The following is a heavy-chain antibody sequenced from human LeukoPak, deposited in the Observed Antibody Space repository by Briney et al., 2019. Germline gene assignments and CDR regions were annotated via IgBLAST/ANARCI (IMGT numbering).Heavy chain of an antibody. CDR2: IRNKANSYTT. Sequence: GGSLRLSCAASGFTFIDHYMDWVRQAPGKGLEWIGRIRNKANSYTTEYAASVKGRFTVSRDDPKNSLFLQMNSLESEDTAAYYCARRNSVTQGLDNWGQGTLVTVSS. CDR3: ARRNSVTQGLDN. CDR1: GFTFIDHY. J-gene: IGHJ4*02. D-gene: IGHD5/OR15-5a*01. V-gene: IGHV3-72*01.